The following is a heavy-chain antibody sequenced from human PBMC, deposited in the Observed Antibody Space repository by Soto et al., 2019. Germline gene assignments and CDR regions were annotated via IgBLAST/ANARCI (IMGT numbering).Heavy chain of an antibody. Sequence: PSETLSLTCAVYGGSFSGYYWSWIRQPPGKGLEWIGEINHSGSTNYNPSLKSRVTISVDTSKNQFSLKLSSVTAADTAVYYCARGLQVTGRSTKDDYWGQGTLVTVSS. J-gene: IGHJ4*02. D-gene: IGHD1-20*01. CDR2: INHSGST. CDR1: GGSFSGYY. CDR3: ARGLQVTGRSTKDDY. V-gene: IGHV4-34*01.